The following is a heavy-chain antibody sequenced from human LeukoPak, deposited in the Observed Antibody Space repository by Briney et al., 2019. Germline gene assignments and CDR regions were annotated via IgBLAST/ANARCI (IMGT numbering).Heavy chain of an antibody. CDR1: GGTFSSYA. Sequence: ASVKVSCKASGGTFSSYAISWVRQAPGQGLEWMGGIIPIFGTANYAQKFQGRVTITADESTSTAYVELSSLRSEDTAVYYCARDGGVVSNWFDPWGQGTLVTVSS. CDR3: ARDGGVVSNWFDP. CDR2: IIPIFGTA. D-gene: IGHD2-15*01. V-gene: IGHV1-69*13. J-gene: IGHJ5*02.